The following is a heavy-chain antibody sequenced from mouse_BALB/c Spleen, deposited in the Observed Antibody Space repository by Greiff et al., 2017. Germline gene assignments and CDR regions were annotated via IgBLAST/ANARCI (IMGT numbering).Heavy chain of an antibody. V-gene: IGHV5-6-3*01. CDR2: INSNGGST. Sequence: EVQVVESGGGLVQPGGSLKLSCAASGFTFSSYGMSWVRQTPDKRLELVATINSNGGSTYYPDSVKGRFTISRDNAKNTLYLQMSSLKSEDTAMYYCARYYAMDYWGQGTSVTVSS. CDR3: ARYYAMDY. J-gene: IGHJ4*01. CDR1: GFTFSSYG.